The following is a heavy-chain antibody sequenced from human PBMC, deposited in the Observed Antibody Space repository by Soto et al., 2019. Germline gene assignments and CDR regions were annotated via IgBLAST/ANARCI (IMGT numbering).Heavy chain of an antibody. V-gene: IGHV1-18*01. CDR3: ARDSSGWSNYFDY. Sequence: QVQLVQSGAEVKKPGASVKVSCKASGYTFTSYGISWVRQATGQGLKWMGWISTYTGNTNYAQKLQGRVTMTTDTXXXXXXMXLXSLRSDDTAVYYCARDSSGWSNYFDYWGQGTLVTVSS. CDR1: GYTFTSYG. CDR2: ISTYTGNT. J-gene: IGHJ4*02. D-gene: IGHD6-19*01.